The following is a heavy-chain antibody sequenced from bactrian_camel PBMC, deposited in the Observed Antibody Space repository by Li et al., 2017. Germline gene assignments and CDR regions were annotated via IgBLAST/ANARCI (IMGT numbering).Heavy chain of an antibody. V-gene: IGHV3S55*01. CDR3: VTQGFVY. Sequence: VQLVESGGGSVQAGETLRISCLVSGLSLADSDMGWYRRAPGNQCELISTISSDGSTWYSDPVRGRFTISQDSTTRTLCLQMNSLRPEDTAMYYCVTQGFVYWGQGTQVTVS. CDR2: ISSDGST. CDR1: GLSLADSD. J-gene: IGHJ6*01.